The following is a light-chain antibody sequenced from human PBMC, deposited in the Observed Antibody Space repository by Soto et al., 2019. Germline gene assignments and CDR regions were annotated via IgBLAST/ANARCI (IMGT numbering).Light chain of an antibody. CDR3: QETYSNT. Sequence: DIQMTQSPSSLSASVGDRVTITCRASQNISNYLNWYQQKPGKAPKLLIYAASSLQSGVPPRFSGRGSGTDFTLTISSLQPEDFATYYCQETYSNTFGGGTKVDIK. CDR2: AAS. V-gene: IGKV1-39*01. J-gene: IGKJ4*01. CDR1: QNISNY.